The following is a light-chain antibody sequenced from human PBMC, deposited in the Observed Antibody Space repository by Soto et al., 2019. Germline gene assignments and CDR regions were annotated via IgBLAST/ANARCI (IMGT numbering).Light chain of an antibody. V-gene: IGKV3-11*01. CDR1: QRVSSY. J-gene: IGKJ4*01. CDR3: QQRSNWPPVT. Sequence: EIVLTQSPATLSLSPGERATLSCRASQRVSSYLAWYQQKPGQAPRLLIYDASNRATGIPDRFSGSGSGTAVTLTISRLEPEDFAVYYCQQRSNWPPVTFGGGTKVEIK. CDR2: DAS.